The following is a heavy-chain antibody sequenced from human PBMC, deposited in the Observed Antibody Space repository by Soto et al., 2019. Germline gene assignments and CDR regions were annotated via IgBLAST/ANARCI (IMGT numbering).Heavy chain of an antibody. CDR1: GYSFTDYH. Sequence: QVQLVQSGAEVKKPGASVRVSCKASGYSFTDYHIHWVRQAPGQGLEWLGRINPKSGGTSTAQKFQGWVTMTRDRSISTLYMELTRLRSDDTDVYFCARGHSTDCSNGVCSFFYNHEMDVWGQGTTVTVSS. D-gene: IGHD2-8*01. J-gene: IGHJ6*02. CDR2: INPKSGGT. V-gene: IGHV1-2*04. CDR3: ARGHSTDCSNGVCSFFYNHEMDV.